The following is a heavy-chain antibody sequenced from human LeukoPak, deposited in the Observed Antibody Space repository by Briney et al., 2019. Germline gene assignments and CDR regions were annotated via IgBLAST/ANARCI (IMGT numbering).Heavy chain of an antibody. D-gene: IGHD3-3*01. CDR2: IKQDESEK. V-gene: IGHV3-7*01. CDR3: ARWRGAQSEFDY. CDR1: GFTFSTYW. Sequence: PGGSLRPSCAASGFTFSTYWMTWVRQAPGKGLEWAADIKQDESEKNYVDSVKGRFTISRDNTKNSLYLQMDSLRAEDTAVYYCARWRGAQSEFDYWGQGTLVTVSP. J-gene: IGHJ4*02.